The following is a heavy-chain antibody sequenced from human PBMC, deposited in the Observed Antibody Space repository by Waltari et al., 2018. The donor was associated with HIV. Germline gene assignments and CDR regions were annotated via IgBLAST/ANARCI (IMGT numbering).Heavy chain of an antibody. D-gene: IGHD6-6*01. V-gene: IGHV1-8*01. J-gene: IGHJ6*02. CDR1: GYTFASYD. Sequence: QVPLVQSGAEVKKPGASVKVPCKASGYTFASYDINWVRQATGPGIEWMGWMNPNSGNTGYAQKFQGRVTMTRNTSISTAYMELSSLRSEDTAVYYCARGKYRSSSSDYYYYGMDVWGQGTTVTVSS. CDR3: ARGKYRSSSSDYYYYGMDV. CDR2: MNPNSGNT.